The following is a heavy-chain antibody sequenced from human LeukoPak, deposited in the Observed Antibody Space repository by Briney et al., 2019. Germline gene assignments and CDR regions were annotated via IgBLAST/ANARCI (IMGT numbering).Heavy chain of an antibody. Sequence: ASVKVSCKASGYTFTSYDINWVRQAPGQGPEWMGWINPNSGGTNYAQKFQGRVTMTRDTSISTAYMELSRLRSDDTAVYYCAIFGVDNWFDPWGQGTLVTVSS. D-gene: IGHD3-3*01. V-gene: IGHV1-2*02. CDR2: INPNSGGT. J-gene: IGHJ5*02. CDR1: GYTFTSYD. CDR3: AIFGVDNWFDP.